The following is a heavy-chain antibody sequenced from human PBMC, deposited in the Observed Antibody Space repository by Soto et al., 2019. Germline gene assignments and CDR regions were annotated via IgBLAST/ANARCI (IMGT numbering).Heavy chain of an antibody. CDR2: ISGSGGST. D-gene: IGHD7-27*01. J-gene: IGHJ6*03. CDR3: ATQLTGDPYYYYYMDV. V-gene: IGHV3-23*01. CDR1: GFTFSSYA. Sequence: GGSLRLSCAASGFTFSSYAMSWVRQAPGKGLEWVSAISGSGGSTYYADSVKGRFTISRDNSKNTLYLQMNSLRAEDTAVYYCATQLTGDPYYYYYMDVWGKGTTVTVSS.